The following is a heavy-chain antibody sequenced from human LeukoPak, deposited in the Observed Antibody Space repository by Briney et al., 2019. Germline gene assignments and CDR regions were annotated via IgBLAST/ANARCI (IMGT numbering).Heavy chain of an antibody. CDR2: IYYSGST. J-gene: IGHJ4*02. D-gene: IGHD3-10*01. V-gene: IGHV4-39*01. CDR1: GGSISSSSYY. CDR3: ARGAPGYYYGSGSAFDY. Sequence: PSETLSLTCTVSGGSISSSSYYWGWIRQPPGKGLEWIGSIYYSGSTYYNPSLKSRVTISVDTSKNQFSLKLSSVTAADTAVYYCARGAPGYYYGSGSAFDYWGQGTLVTVSS.